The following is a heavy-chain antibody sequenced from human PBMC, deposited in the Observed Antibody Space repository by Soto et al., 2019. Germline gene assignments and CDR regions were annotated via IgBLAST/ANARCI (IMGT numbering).Heavy chain of an antibody. Sequence: QVQLQESGPGLVKPSGTLSLTCAVSSGSISSSNWWSWVRQPPGKGLEWIGEIYHSGSTNYNPSLKSRVTISVDKSKNQFSLKLSSVTAADTAVYYCARGYCSSTSCYAHAFDIWGQGTMVTVSS. CDR1: SGSISSSNW. CDR3: ARGYCSSTSCYAHAFDI. CDR2: IYHSGST. V-gene: IGHV4-4*02. J-gene: IGHJ3*02. D-gene: IGHD2-2*01.